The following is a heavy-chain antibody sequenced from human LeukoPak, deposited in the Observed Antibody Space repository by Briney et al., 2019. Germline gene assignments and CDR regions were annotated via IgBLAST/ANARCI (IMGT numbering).Heavy chain of an antibody. D-gene: IGHD2-15*01. CDR3: KHKGGWYGGSCHPS. Sequence: SGPTLVNPTQTLTLTCTCSGFSLSTSGVGVGWIRQPPGKALEWLALIYWNDDKRSSPSLKSRLTITKNTSKNQVVLTMTNRDHGNAVQYYCKHKGGWYGGSCHPSGGQGTLVTVSS. CDR2: IYWNDDK. J-gene: IGHJ4*02. CDR1: GFSLSTSGVG. V-gene: IGHV2-5*01.